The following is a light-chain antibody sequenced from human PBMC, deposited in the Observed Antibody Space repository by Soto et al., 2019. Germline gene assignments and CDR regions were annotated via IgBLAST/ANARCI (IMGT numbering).Light chain of an antibody. CDR3: QQYNSWPIT. CDR1: QSVSDN. CDR2: RAS. V-gene: IGKV3-15*01. Sequence: EVLMTQSPDTLYVSPGERVTLSCRASQSVSDNLAWYQQKPGQGPRLLVYRASTRTLGIPARFSGSESGTEFNLTISSLQSEDFAVYYCQQYNSWPITFGQGTRLEIK. J-gene: IGKJ5*01.